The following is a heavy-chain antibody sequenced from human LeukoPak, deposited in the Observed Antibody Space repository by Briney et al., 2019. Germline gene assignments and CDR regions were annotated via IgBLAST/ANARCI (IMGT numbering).Heavy chain of an antibody. CDR2: IYPDDSNT. D-gene: IGHD2-15*01. J-gene: IGHJ1*01. V-gene: IGHV5-51*01. Sequence: GESLKISCKGSGYSFTSDWIGWVRQMPGKGLEWMGIIYPDDSNTKYSPSFQGQVTISADKSVSTAYLQWSSLKASDTAIYYCARVFSSGGTCYSWDWGQGTLVTVSS. CDR3: ARVFSSGGTCYSWD. CDR1: GYSFTSDW.